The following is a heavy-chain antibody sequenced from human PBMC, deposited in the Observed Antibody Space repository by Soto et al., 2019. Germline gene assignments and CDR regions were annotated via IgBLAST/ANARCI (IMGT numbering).Heavy chain of an antibody. Sequence: ASVKVSCKASGYTFTNYYMHWVRQAPGQGLEWMGIINPSGGSTSYAQKLQGRVTMTTDTSTSTAYMELSSLRPEDTAVYYCARGFRVAATRWWFDPWGQGTQVTVSS. CDR1: GYTFTNYY. D-gene: IGHD2-15*01. CDR3: ARGFRVAATRWWFDP. V-gene: IGHV1-46*01. CDR2: INPSGGST. J-gene: IGHJ5*02.